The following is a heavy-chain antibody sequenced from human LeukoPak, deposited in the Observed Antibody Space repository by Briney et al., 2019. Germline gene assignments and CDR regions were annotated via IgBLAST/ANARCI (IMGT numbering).Heavy chain of an antibody. CDR3: AREPSSGSYPSHYFDY. CDR2: IYYSGST. J-gene: IGHJ4*02. V-gene: IGHV4-39*07. Sequence: SETLSLTCTVSGGSVSNYYWGWIRQPPGKGLEWIGSIYYSGSTYYNPSLKSRVTISVDTSKNQFSLKLSSVTAADRAVYYCAREPSSGSYPSHYFDYWGQGTLVTVSS. CDR1: GGSVSNYY. D-gene: IGHD1-26*01.